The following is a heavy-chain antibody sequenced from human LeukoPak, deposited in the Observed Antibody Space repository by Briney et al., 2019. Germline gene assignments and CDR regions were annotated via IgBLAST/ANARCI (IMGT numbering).Heavy chain of an antibody. D-gene: IGHD3-22*01. CDR3: ARVQGSGYYYDNWFDP. J-gene: IGHJ5*02. V-gene: IGHV4-59*01. CDR1: GGSISSYY. CDR2: IYYSGST. Sequence: SETLSLTCTVSGGSISSYYWSWIRQPPGKGLEWIGYIYYSGSTNYSPSLKSRVTISVDTSKNQFSLKLSSVTAADTAVYYCARVQGSGYYYDNWFDPWGQGTLVTVSS.